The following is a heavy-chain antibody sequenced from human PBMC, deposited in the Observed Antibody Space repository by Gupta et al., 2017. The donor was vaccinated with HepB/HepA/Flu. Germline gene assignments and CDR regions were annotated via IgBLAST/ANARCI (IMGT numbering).Heavy chain of an antibody. CDR3: ARSRGWLQLGGFDY. CDR2: IWYDGSNK. Sequence: QVQLVESGGGVVQPGRSLRLSCAASGFTFSSYGMHWVRQAPGKGLEWVAVIWYDGSNKYYADSVKGRFTISRDNSKNTLYLQMNSLRAEDTAVYYCARSRGWLQLGGFDYWGQGTLVTVSS. J-gene: IGHJ4*02. CDR1: GFTFSSYG. D-gene: IGHD5-24*01. V-gene: IGHV3-33*01.